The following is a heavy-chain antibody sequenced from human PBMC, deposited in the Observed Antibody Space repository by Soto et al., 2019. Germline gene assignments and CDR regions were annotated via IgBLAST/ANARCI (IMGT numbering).Heavy chain of an antibody. CDR2: IIPIFGTA. CDR3: ATSGAHIVVVSGFRGWFDP. V-gene: IGHV1-69*13. J-gene: IGHJ5*02. CDR1: GGTFSSYA. Sequence: SVKVSCKASGGTFSSYAISWVRQAPGQGLEWMGGIIPIFGTANYAQKFQGRVTITADESTSTAYMELSSLRSEDTAVYYCATSGAHIVVVSGFRGWFDPWGQGTLVTVSS. D-gene: IGHD2-21*02.